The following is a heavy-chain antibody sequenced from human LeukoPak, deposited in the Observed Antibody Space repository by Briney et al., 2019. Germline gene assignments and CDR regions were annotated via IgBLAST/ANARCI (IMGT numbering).Heavy chain of an antibody. J-gene: IGHJ3*02. V-gene: IGHV3-30*04. CDR2: ISYDGRNK. CDR1: GFTFSSYT. CDR3: AKGTGAVVLGAFDI. Sequence: GGSLRLSCAASGFTFSSYTMHWVRQAPGKGLEWVAVISYDGRNKYYADSVKGRFTISRDNSKNTLYLQMNSLRAEDTAVYYCAKGTGAVVLGAFDIWGQGTMVTVSS. D-gene: IGHD3-10*01.